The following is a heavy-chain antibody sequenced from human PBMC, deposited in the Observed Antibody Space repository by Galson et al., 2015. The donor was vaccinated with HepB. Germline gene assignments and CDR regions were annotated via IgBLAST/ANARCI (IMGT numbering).Heavy chain of an antibody. V-gene: IGHV3-23*01. CDR1: GFTFSSCA. CDR2: IYDNGGST. CDR3: ARYGLAAAGTDY. Sequence: SLRLSCAASGFTFSSCAMSWVRQAPGKGLEWVSAIYDNGGSTFYADSMKGRFTISRDNSKNTLYLQMNSLRAEDTAVYYCARYGLAAAGTDYWGQGTLVTVSS. D-gene: IGHD6-13*01. J-gene: IGHJ4*02.